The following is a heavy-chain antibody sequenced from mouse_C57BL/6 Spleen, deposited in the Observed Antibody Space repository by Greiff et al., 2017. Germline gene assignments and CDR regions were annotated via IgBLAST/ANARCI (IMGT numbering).Heavy chain of an antibody. D-gene: IGHD1-1*01. CDR3: ARGHYYGSSYVWYFDV. J-gene: IGHJ1*03. CDR2: INPNNGGT. CDR1: GYTFTDYY. V-gene: IGHV1-26*01. Sequence: EVKLQQSGPELVKPGASVKISCKASGYTFTDYYMNWVKQSHGKSLEWIGDINPNNGGTSYNQKFKGKATLTVDKSSSTAYMELRSLTSEDSAVYYGARGHYYGSSYVWYFDVWGTGTTVTVSS.